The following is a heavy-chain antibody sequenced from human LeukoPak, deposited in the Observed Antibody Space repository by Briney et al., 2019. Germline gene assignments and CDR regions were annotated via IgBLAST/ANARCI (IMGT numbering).Heavy chain of an antibody. V-gene: IGHV3-15*01. CDR1: GFTFSNAW. CDR3: TTYVAVAGTRHFDS. Sequence: GGSLRLSCAASGFTFSNAWMSWVREAPGKGLEWIGRIRSKTDGGTTDYAAPVKDRFTISRDDSKNTLFLQINSLKTEDTAVYYCTTYVAVAGTRHFDSWGQGALVTVSS. CDR2: IRSKTDGGTT. D-gene: IGHD6-19*01. J-gene: IGHJ4*02.